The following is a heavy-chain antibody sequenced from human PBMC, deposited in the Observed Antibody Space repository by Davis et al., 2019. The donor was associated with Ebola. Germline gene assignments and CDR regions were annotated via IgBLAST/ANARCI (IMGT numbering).Heavy chain of an antibody. Sequence: AASVKVSCKASGGTISTYTISWVRQAPGQGLEWMGGIVPMLGTANYAQKFQGRVTITADKPTSTAYMELTNLRSEDTAMYYCARHSGCSSSRCYRMRIVSWGQGSLVTVSS. V-gene: IGHV1-69*06. CDR1: GGTISTYT. CDR2: IVPMLGTA. CDR3: ARHSGCSSSRCYRMRIVS. D-gene: IGHD2-2*01. J-gene: IGHJ5*02.